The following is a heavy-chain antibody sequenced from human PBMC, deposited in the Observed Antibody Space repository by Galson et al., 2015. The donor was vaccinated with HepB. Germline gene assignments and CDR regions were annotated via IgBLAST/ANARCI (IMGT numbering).Heavy chain of an antibody. V-gene: IGHV1-2*02. CDR3: ATDGGSGDVFEY. D-gene: IGHD7-27*01. CDR2: INPNSGGT. CDR1: GYIFTAYY. J-gene: IGHJ4*02. Sequence: SCKASGYIFTAYYMHWVRQAPGQGPEWMGCINPNSGGTKSAQKFQGRVTMTRDTSINTAYMELSILRSDDTAVYYCATDGGSGDVFEYWGQGTLVTVSS.